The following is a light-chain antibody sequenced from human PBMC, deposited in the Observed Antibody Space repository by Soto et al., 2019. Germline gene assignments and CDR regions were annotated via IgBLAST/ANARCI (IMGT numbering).Light chain of an antibody. J-gene: IGLJ2*01. CDR3: SSYAGSNNSV. CDR2: EVS. CDR1: SSDVGGYNY. V-gene: IGLV2-8*01. Sequence: QSALTQPPSASGSPGQSVTISCTGTSSDVGGYNYVSWYQQHPGKAPKLMIYEVSKRPSGVPDRFSGSKSGNMASLTVSGLQAEDEADYYCSSYAGSNNSVFGGGTKLTVL.